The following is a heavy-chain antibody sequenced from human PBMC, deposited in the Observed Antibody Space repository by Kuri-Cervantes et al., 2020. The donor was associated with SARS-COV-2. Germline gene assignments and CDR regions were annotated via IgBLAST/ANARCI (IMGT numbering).Heavy chain of an antibody. J-gene: IGHJ4*02. CDR3: TTSPRYYYDSSGQSRSFDY. Sequence: GGSLRLSCAASGFTFSNAWMSWVRQAPGKGLEWVGRIKSKTDGGTTDYAAPVKGRFTISRDDSKNTLYLQTNSLKTEDTAVYYCTTSPRYYYDSSGQSRSFDYWGQGTLVTVSS. V-gene: IGHV3-15*01. CDR1: GFTFSNAW. CDR2: IKSKTDGGTT. D-gene: IGHD3-22*01.